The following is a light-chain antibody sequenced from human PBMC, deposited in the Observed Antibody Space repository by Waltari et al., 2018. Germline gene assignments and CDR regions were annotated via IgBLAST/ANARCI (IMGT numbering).Light chain of an antibody. CDR3: QQYNLWPPAIT. V-gene: IGKV3-15*01. Sequence: EIVMTQSPASLSVSLGDGATLSCWASRSVKTNLAWYQHRPGQAPRLPIYAASPRGTGVPVRFNGSGSGTEFTLTISSLQSEDFAVYYCQQYNLWPPAITFGQGTRLEIK. CDR1: RSVKTN. J-gene: IGKJ5*01. CDR2: AAS.